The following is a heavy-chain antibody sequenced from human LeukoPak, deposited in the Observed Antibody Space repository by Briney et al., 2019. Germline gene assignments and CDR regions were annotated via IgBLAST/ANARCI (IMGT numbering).Heavy chain of an antibody. CDR2: IYYSGST. CDR3: ARVGDSSGYYPLNGAFDI. Sequence: SETLSLTCTVSGGSISSGGYYWSWIRQHPGKGLEWIGYIYYSGSTYYNPSLKSRVTISVDTSKNQFSLKLSSVTAADTAVYYCARVGDSSGYYPLNGAFDIWGQGTMVTVSS. D-gene: IGHD3-22*01. CDR1: GGSISSGGYY. V-gene: IGHV4-31*03. J-gene: IGHJ3*02.